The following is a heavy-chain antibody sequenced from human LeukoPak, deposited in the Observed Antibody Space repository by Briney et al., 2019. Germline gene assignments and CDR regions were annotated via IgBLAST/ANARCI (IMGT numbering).Heavy chain of an antibody. J-gene: IGHJ4*02. Sequence: PGGSLRLSCAASGFTFSTYWMTWVRQAPGEGLEWASYISRSGSAMYYADSVKGRFTISRDNAKNSLYLQMNSLRAEDTAVYYCARELRRYYDSSGYYYVSYFDYWGQGTLVTVSS. CDR3: ARELRRYYDSSGYYYVSYFDY. CDR2: ISRSGSAM. D-gene: IGHD3-22*01. V-gene: IGHV3-48*04. CDR1: GFTFSTYW.